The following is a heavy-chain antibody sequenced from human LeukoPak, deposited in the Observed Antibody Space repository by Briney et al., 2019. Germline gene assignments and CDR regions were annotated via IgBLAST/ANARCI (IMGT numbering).Heavy chain of an antibody. CDR1: GGSFSGYY. Sequence: PSETLSLTCAVYGGSFSGYYWSWIRQPPGKGLEWIGEINHSGSTNYNPSLKSRVTVSVDTSNNQFSLKLNSVTAADTAVYYCARDDEKTTRSFDLWGRGTLVTVSS. D-gene: IGHD1-7*01. J-gene: IGHJ2*01. CDR2: INHSGST. V-gene: IGHV4-34*01. CDR3: ARDDEKTTRSFDL.